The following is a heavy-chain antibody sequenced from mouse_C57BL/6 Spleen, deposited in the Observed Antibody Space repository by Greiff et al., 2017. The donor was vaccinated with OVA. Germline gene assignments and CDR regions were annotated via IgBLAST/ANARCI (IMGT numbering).Heavy chain of an antibody. J-gene: IGHJ2*01. CDR3: ARRHIHGGYYSFDY. Sequence: VQGVESDAELVKPGASVKISCKVSGYTFTDHTIHWMKQRPEQGLEWIGYIYPRDGSTKYNEKFKGKATLTADKSSSTAYMQLNSLTSEDSAVYFCARRHIHGGYYSFDYWGQGTTLTVSS. D-gene: IGHD2-3*01. CDR2: IYPRDGST. V-gene: IGHV1-78*01. CDR1: GYTFTDHT.